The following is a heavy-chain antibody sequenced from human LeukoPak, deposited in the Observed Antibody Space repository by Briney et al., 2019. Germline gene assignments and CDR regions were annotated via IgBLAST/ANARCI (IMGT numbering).Heavy chain of an antibody. CDR1: GYTFTGYY. CDR2: INPNSGGT. Sequence: ASVKVSCKASGYTFTGYYMHWVRQAPGQGLEWMGWINPNSGGTNYAQKFQGRVTMTRDTSISTAYMELSRLRPDDTAVYYCASGYYYDSSGTDYWGQGTLVTVSS. V-gene: IGHV1-2*02. CDR3: ASGYYYDSSGTDY. J-gene: IGHJ4*02. D-gene: IGHD3-22*01.